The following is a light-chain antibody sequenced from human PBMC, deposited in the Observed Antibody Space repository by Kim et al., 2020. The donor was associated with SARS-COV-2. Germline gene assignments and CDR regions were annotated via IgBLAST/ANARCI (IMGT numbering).Light chain of an antibody. V-gene: IGKV3-11*01. CDR3: QQRNSWPPAVT. Sequence: PGERANLACRASQNIDTYLAWYQQRTGQAPSLLVYDASNRATGVPDRFSGSGSGTDFTLTISSLEPEDFSIYYCQQRNSWPPAVTFGGGNKVDIK. CDR2: DAS. J-gene: IGKJ4*01. CDR1: QNIDTY.